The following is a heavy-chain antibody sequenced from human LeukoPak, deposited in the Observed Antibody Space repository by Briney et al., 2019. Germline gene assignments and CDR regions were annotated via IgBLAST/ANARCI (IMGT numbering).Heavy chain of an antibody. Sequence: PGGSLRLSCTVSGFIFSSSGIHWVRQAPGKGLVWVAGISYDGSEKYYAESVKGRFPISRDYSKTTVYLQMNSLEIEDTAVYYCAKDLLAVTAPKAYFDFWGQGTLVTVSS. CDR3: AKDLLAVTAPKAYFDF. CDR1: GFIFSSSG. CDR2: ISYDGSEK. V-gene: IGHV3-30*18. D-gene: IGHD2-21*02. J-gene: IGHJ4*02.